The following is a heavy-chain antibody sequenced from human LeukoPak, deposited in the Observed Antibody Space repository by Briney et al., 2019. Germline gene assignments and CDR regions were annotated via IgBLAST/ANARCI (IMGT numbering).Heavy chain of an antibody. CDR1: GYTFTGYY. J-gene: IGHJ4*02. D-gene: IGHD2-15*01. V-gene: IGHV1-2*02. CDR2: INPNSGGI. CDR3: ARELAYCSGGSCYGY. Sequence: ASVKVSCKASGYTFTGYYMHWVRQAPGQGLEWMGWINPNSGGIKYAQKFQGRVTMTRDTSISTAYMELSRLRSDDTAVYYCARELAYCSGGSCYGYWGQGTLVTVSS.